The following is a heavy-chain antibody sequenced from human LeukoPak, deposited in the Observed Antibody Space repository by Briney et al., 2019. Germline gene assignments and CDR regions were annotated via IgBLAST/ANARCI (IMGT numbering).Heavy chain of an antibody. CDR3: ASGSYLWGGMDV. CDR2: ISAYNGNT. Sequence: ASVKVSCKASGYTFTGYYMHWVRQAPGQGLEWMGWISAYNGNTNYAQKLQGRVTMTTDTSTSTAYMELRSLRSDDTAVYYCASGSYLWGGMDVWGQGTTVTVSS. CDR1: GYTFTGYY. J-gene: IGHJ6*02. D-gene: IGHD1-26*01. V-gene: IGHV1-18*04.